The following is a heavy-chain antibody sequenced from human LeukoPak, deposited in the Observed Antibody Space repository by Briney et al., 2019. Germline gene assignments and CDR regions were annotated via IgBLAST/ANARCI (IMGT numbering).Heavy chain of an antibody. Sequence: WETLSLTCTVSGGSISSYYWSWIRQPPGKGLEWIGHIYGSGSTNYNPSLKSRVTLSVDTSKNQFSLKLSSVTAADTAVYYCARHSSGYYLYYFVYWGQGTLVTVSS. D-gene: IGHD3-22*01. CDR1: GGSISSYY. CDR2: IYGSGST. J-gene: IGHJ4*02. V-gene: IGHV4-59*01. CDR3: ARHSSGYYLYYFVY.